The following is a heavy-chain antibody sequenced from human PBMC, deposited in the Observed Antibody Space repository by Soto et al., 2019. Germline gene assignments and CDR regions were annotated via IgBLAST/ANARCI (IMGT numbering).Heavy chain of an antibody. CDR1: AAYS. CDR2: IYDSGST. J-gene: IGHJ4*02. CDR3: ATFSTISRRLLDY. V-gene: IGHV4-30-2*01. D-gene: IGHD5-12*01. Sequence: AAYSYAGVRQPQGKGLEWIGYIYDSGSTYYNPSLKSRVTMSIDRSKNQFSLKLSSVTAADTVVFYGATFSTISRRLLDYWRQGTL.